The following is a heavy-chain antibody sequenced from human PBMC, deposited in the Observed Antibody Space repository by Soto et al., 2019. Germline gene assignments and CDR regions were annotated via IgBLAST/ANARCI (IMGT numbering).Heavy chain of an antibody. CDR1: GGAVSSGTYY. CDR2: IYFTGST. V-gene: IGHV4-61*01. J-gene: IGHJ5*02. Sequence: PSETLSLTCSVSGGAVSSGTYYWSWIRQPPGKGLEWIGHIYFTGSTNCNPSLKSRVTMSLDTSRNQFSLKLSSVTAEDTAVYYCTRGPPRVQWFDPWGLGTLVTDSS. CDR3: TRGPPRVQWFDP.